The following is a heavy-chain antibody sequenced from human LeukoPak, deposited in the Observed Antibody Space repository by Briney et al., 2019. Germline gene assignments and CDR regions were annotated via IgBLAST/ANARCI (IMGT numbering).Heavy chain of an antibody. CDR3: ARGSTVTTFGFFY. D-gene: IGHD4-17*01. Sequence: ASVKVSCKASGYTFTGYYMHWVRQAPGQGLEWMGWINPNSGGTNYAQKFQGSVTMTRDTSISTAYMELSRLRSDDTAVYYCARGSTVTTFGFFYWGQGTLVTVSS. CDR2: INPNSGGT. CDR1: GYTFTGYY. J-gene: IGHJ4*02. V-gene: IGHV1-2*02.